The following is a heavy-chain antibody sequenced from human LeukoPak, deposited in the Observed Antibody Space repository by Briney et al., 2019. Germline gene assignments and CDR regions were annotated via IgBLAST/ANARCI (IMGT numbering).Heavy chain of an antibody. CDR1: GFTVSSNY. CDR2: IYSGGST. CDR3: ARDPSTAMVTARGGDY. D-gene: IGHD5-18*01. V-gene: IGHV3-66*01. J-gene: IGHJ4*02. Sequence: GGSLRLSCAASGFTVSSNYMSWVCQAPGKGLEWVSVIYSGGSTYYADSVKGRFTITRDNSKNTLYLQMNSLRAEDTAVYYCARDPSTAMVTARGGDYWGQGTLVTVSS.